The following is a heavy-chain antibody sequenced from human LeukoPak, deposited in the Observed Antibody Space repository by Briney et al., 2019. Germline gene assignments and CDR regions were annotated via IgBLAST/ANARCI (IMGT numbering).Heavy chain of an antibody. Sequence: SVKVSCKASGDTFIPYTFSWVRQAPGQGLEWIGRIIPSLDVANYAQKFQGRVTLSVDRDTATNYMEVTSLRSEDTAIYYCARDHCSPGTCLGGHWGQGTLVTVSS. D-gene: IGHD2-15*01. V-gene: IGHV1-69*04. CDR2: IIPSLDVA. CDR3: ARDHCSPGTCLGGH. CDR1: GDTFIPYT. J-gene: IGHJ4*02.